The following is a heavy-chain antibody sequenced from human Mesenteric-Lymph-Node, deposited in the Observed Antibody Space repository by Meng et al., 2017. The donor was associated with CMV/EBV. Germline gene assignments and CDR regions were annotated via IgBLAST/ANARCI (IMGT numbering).Heavy chain of an antibody. CDR3: AKDRGYSYGLADY. V-gene: IGHV3-23*01. Sequence: AASGFTVSNYAMSWVRQAPGKGLEWVSAISGSAGSTYYADSVKGRFTISRDNSKNTLYLQMNSLGAEDTAVYYCAKDRGYSYGLADYWGQGTLVTVSS. CDR1: GFTVSNYA. CDR2: ISGSAGST. D-gene: IGHD5-18*01. J-gene: IGHJ4*02.